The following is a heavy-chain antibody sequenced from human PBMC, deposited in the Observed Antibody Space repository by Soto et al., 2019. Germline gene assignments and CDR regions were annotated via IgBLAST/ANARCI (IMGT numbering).Heavy chain of an antibody. J-gene: IGHJ4*02. CDR3: ARGPLFRDSSGYYPFPNFDY. V-gene: IGHV4-30-2*01. Sequence: SETLSLTCAVSGGSISSGGYSWSWIRQPPGKGLEWIGYIYHSGSTYYNPSLKSRVTISVDRSKNQFSLKLSSVTAADTAVYYCARGPLFRDSSGYYPFPNFDYGGQGTLVPVPS. CDR2: IYHSGST. CDR1: GGSISSGGYS. D-gene: IGHD3-22*01.